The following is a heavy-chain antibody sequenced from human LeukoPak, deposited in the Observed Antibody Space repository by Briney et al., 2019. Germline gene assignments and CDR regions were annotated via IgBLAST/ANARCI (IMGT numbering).Heavy chain of an antibody. CDR2: ISYDGSNK. Sequence: GGSLRLSCAASGFTFSSYAMHWVRQAPGKGLEWVAVISYDGSNKYYADSVKGRFTIPRDNSENTLYLQMYSLRAEDTAVYYCARGYCSSTSCSSFDYWGQGTLVTVSS. CDR3: ARGYCSSTSCSSFDY. J-gene: IGHJ4*02. CDR1: GFTFSSYA. V-gene: IGHV3-30*04. D-gene: IGHD2-2*01.